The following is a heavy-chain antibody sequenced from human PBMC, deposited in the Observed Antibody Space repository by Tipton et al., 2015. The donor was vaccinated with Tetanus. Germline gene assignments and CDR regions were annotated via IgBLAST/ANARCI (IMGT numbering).Heavy chain of an antibody. CDR2: INHSGST. J-gene: IGHJ5*02. Sequence: TLSLTCTVSGGSISSSSYYWGWIRQPPGKGLEWIGEINHSGSTNYNPSLKSRVTISVDTSKNQFSLKLSSVTAADTAVYYCARAPQQWLVRRSFDPWGQGTLVTVSS. CDR1: GGSISSSSYY. V-gene: IGHV4-39*07. CDR3: ARAPQQWLVRRSFDP. D-gene: IGHD6-19*01.